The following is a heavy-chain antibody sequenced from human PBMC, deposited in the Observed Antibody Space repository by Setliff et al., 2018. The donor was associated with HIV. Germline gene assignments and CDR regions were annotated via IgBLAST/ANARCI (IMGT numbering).Heavy chain of an antibody. V-gene: IGHV3-48*03. CDR3: ARLGHCYGGGCNFDTFDV. D-gene: IGHD2-15*01. J-gene: IGHJ3*01. CDR1: GFTFSSFE. Sequence: PGGSLRLSCAASGFTFSSFEMHWVRQAPGKGLEWVSYISGRVYTIYYADSVKGRFTISRDNAKNSLYLQMNSLRAEDTAVYYCARLGHCYGGGCNFDTFDVWGQGTMVTVSS. CDR2: ISGRVYTI.